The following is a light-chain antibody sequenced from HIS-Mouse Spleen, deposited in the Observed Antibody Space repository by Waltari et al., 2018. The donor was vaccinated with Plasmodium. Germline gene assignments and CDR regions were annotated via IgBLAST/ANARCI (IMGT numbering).Light chain of an antibody. CDR3: QQYDNWSFT. CDR2: GAS. J-gene: IGKJ3*01. Sequence: EIVMTQSPATLSVSPGERATLSCRASQSVSSNLAWYQQKPGQAPRLLIYGASTRATGMPARFSGSGSVTEFTLTISSLQSEDFAVYYCQQYDNWSFTFGPRTEVDI. V-gene: IGKV3-15*01. CDR1: QSVSSN.